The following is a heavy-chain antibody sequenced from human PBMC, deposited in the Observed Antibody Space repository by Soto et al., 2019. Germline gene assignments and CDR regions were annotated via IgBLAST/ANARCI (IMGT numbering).Heavy chain of an antibody. CDR2: ISATGGGT. CDR1: GFKFSNYA. Sequence: GGSLRLSCAASGFKFSNYAMSWVRQAPGKGLEWVSLISATGGGTYYADSVKGRFTISRDNSHNTLYLQVHSLTAEDTAVCYCAKDRRAGGNSAFYFDFWGQGAQVTVSS. V-gene: IGHV3-23*01. CDR3: AKDRRAGGNSAFYFDF. J-gene: IGHJ4*02. D-gene: IGHD3-16*01.